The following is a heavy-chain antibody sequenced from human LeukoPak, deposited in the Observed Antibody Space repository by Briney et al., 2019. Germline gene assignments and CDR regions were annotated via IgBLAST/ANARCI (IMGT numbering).Heavy chain of an antibody. J-gene: IGHJ4*02. D-gene: IGHD3-22*01. V-gene: IGHV4-38-2*01. CDR1: GYSISSGYY. CDR3: VRLLGDSRGYYPRSFYIDS. Sequence: SETLSLTCAVSGYSISSGYYWGWIRQAPGKGLEWIGSSYHRGNAHYKSSLTGRVAISTDTSKNQFSLTLTSVTAADTALYFCVRLLGDSRGYYPRSFYIDSWGQGILVSVSS. CDR2: SYHRGNA.